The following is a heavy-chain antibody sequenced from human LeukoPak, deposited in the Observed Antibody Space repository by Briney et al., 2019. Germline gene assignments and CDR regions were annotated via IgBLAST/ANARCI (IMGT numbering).Heavy chain of an antibody. Sequence: GGSLRLSCAASGFTFSSYWMHWVRQAPGKGLEWVSSISSTSGYIYYADSVKGRFTISRDNAKNSLYLQMNSLRAEDTAVYYCASGRTIFGVVMDYYYYMDVWGKGTTVTVSS. CDR3: ASGRTIFGVVMDYYYYMDV. CDR2: ISSTSGYI. J-gene: IGHJ6*03. CDR1: GFTFSSYW. V-gene: IGHV3-21*04. D-gene: IGHD3-3*01.